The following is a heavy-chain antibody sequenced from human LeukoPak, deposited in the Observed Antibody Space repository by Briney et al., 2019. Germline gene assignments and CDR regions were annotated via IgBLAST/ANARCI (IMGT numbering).Heavy chain of an antibody. CDR3: GRIIAGATGVYYMDI. V-gene: IGHV1-69*13. J-gene: IGHJ6*03. CDR1: VSSFKNYA. Sequence: SVTVSCKVSVSSFKNYAIAWVRQAPGQGLEWMGGIISFFGTTNFAQKFQDRVTITADESASTVHMELNSLRSQDTAVYYCGRIIAGATGVYYMDIWGKGTSVTVSS. D-gene: IGHD1-26*01. CDR2: IISFFGTT.